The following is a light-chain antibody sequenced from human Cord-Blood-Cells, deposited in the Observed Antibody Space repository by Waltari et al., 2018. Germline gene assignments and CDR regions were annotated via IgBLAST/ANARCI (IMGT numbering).Light chain of an antibody. CDR1: QSLSSY. Sequence: DIQMTQSPSSLSASVGHRVTITCRASQSLSSYLHWYQQKPGKAPKLLIYDASSLHSGVPSRFSGSGSGTDFTLTISSLQPEDFATYYCQQSYSTPPTFGQGTKVEIK. CDR2: DAS. V-gene: IGKV1-39*01. CDR3: QQSYSTPPT. J-gene: IGKJ1*01.